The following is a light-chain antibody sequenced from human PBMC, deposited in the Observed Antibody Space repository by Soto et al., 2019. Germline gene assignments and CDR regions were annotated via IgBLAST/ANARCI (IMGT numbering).Light chain of an antibody. CDR2: QDS. Sequence: SYELTQPPSVSVSTGQTASITCSGDKLGDKYACWYQQKPGQSPVLVIYQDSKRPSGIPERFSGSKSGNTATLTISGTQAMDEADYYCQAWDSSTPVVFGGGTKVTVL. CDR3: QAWDSSTPVV. V-gene: IGLV3-1*01. CDR1: KLGDKY. J-gene: IGLJ2*01.